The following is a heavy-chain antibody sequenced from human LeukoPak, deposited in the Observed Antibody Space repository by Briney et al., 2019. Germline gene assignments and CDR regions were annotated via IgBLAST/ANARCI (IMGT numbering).Heavy chain of an antibody. V-gene: IGHV1-18*01. Sequence: ASVKVSCKASGYTFTSYGISWVRQAPGQGLEWMGWISACNGNTNYAQKFQGRVTMTRDTSISTAYMELSRLRSDDTAVYYCARWEYDIVVVPAAGFDPWGQGTLVTVSS. CDR2: ISACNGNT. CDR1: GYTFTSYG. J-gene: IGHJ5*02. CDR3: ARWEYDIVVVPAAGFDP. D-gene: IGHD2-2*01.